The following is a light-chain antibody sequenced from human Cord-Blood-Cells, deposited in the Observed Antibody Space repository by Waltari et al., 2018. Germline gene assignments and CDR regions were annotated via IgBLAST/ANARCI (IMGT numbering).Light chain of an antibody. CDR1: SSNIGSNY. CDR2: RN. Sequence: QSVLTQPPSASGTPGQRVTISCSGSSSNIGSNYVYWYQQLPGTALKLLIYRNQRPSGVPDRFSGSKSGTSASLAISGLRSEDEADYYCAAWDDSLSGRVFGGGTKLTVL. V-gene: IGLV1-47*01. J-gene: IGLJ3*02. CDR3: AAWDDSLSGRV.